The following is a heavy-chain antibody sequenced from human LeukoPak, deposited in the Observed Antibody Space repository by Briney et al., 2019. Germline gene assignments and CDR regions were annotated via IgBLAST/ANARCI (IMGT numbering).Heavy chain of an antibody. V-gene: IGHV1-2*02. Sequence: GASVTVSCTASGYTFTGYCMHWVRQAPGQGLEWMGWINPKSGGTNYAQKFQGRVTMTRDTSISTTYMELSRLRSDDTAVYYCARDLGISGWYAPPLGYFDYWGQGTLVTVSS. CDR2: INPKSGGT. D-gene: IGHD6-19*01. J-gene: IGHJ4*02. CDR1: GYTFTGYC. CDR3: ARDLGISGWYAPPLGYFDY.